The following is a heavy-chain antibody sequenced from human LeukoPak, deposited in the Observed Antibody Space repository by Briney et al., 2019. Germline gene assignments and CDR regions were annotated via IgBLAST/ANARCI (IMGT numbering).Heavy chain of an antibody. V-gene: IGHV1-2*02. J-gene: IGHJ4*02. CDR1: GYTFTGYY. CDR3: ARLFGVVIPFDY. Sequence: GASVKVSCKASGYTFTGYYIHWVRQAPGQGLEWMGWINPNSGGTNYAQKFQGRVTMTRDTSISTAYMELSRLRSDDTAVYYCARLFGVVIPFDYWGQGTLVTVSS. D-gene: IGHD3-3*01. CDR2: INPNSGGT.